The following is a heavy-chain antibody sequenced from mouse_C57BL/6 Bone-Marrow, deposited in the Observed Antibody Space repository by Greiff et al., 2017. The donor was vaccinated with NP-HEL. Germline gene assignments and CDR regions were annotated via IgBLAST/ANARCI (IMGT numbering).Heavy chain of an antibody. CDR2: IDPSDSYT. CDR1: GYTFTSYW. D-gene: IGHD1-1*01. Sequence: QVQLQQPGAELVMPGASVKLSCKASGYTFTSYWMHWVKQRPGQGLEWIGEIDPSDSYTNYNQKFKGKSTLTVDKSSSTAYMQLSSLTSEDSAVYYCARGGNLLRWGQGTTLTVSS. CDR3: ARGGNLLR. J-gene: IGHJ2*01. V-gene: IGHV1-69*01.